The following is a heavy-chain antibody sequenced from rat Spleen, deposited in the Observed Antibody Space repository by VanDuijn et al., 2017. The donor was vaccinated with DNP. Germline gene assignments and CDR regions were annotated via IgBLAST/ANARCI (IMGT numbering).Heavy chain of an antibody. CDR1: GYSITGNY. Sequence: DVQLQESGPGLVKPSQSLSLTCSVTGYSITGNYWGWIRQFPGNKMEWIGHISYSGITTYNPSLKSRISITRDTSKNQFFLQLNSVTTEDTATYYCARYRNYYSGGGAMDAWGQGTSVTVSS. D-gene: IGHD1-1*01. CDR2: ISYSGIT. V-gene: IGHV3-1*01. CDR3: ARYRNYYSGGGAMDA. J-gene: IGHJ4*01.